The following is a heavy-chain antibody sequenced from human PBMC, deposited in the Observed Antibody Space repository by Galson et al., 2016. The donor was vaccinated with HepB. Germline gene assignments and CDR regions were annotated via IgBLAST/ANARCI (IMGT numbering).Heavy chain of an antibody. D-gene: IGHD3-10*01. CDR2: INWSGGST. V-gene: IGHV3-20*01. Sequence: SLRLSCEVSGFTFDDYGMTWVRQAPGKGLEWVSGINWSGGSTASADSVKGRFTMYRDDARNSLYLQMSSLRVDDTALYQCARGLVGSGMDVWGQGTTVTVSS. J-gene: IGHJ6*02. CDR3: ARGLVGSGMDV. CDR1: GFTFDDYG.